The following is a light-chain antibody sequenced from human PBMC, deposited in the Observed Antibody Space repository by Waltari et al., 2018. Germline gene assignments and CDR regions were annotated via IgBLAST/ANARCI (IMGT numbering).Light chain of an antibody. J-gene: IGLJ3*02. CDR2: SNN. CDR3: AAWDGSLDGPV. CDR1: SSNIGSNT. V-gene: IGLV1-44*01. Sequence: QSALTQPPSASGTPGQRVTISCSGSSSNIGSNTVNGYQQHPGAAPKPPIYSNNKGPPGVPDRCSGSISGSSASLAINGLQSADEADYFCAAWDGSLDGPVFGGGTKVTVL.